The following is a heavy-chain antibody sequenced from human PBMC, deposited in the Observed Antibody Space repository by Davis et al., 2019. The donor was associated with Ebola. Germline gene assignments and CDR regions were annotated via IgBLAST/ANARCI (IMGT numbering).Heavy chain of an antibody. D-gene: IGHD3-22*01. CDR2: ISSDSDYI. J-gene: IGHJ4*02. Sequence: GESLKISCAASGFTFSTYSMSWVRQAPGKGLEWVSSISSDSDYIYYADSAKGRFTISRDNSKNTLYLQMNSLRAEDTAVYYCARGMASSGYYYREYFDYWAREPWSPSPQ. V-gene: IGHV3-21*01. CDR3: ARGMASSGYYYREYFDY. CDR1: GFTFSTYS.